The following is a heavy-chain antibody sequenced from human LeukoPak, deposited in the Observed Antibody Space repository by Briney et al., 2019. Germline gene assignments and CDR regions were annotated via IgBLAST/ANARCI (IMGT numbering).Heavy chain of an antibody. J-gene: IGHJ4*02. CDR2: IYSGGST. CDR3: AREFRGSSNFDY. V-gene: IGHV3-66*01. D-gene: IGHD1-26*01. CDR1: GYTVSSNY. Sequence: GGSLRLSCAASGYTVSSNYMSWVRQAPGKGLEWVSVIYSGGSTYYADSVKGRFTISRDNSKNTLYLQMNSLRAEDTAVYYCAREFRGSSNFDYWGQGTLVTVSS.